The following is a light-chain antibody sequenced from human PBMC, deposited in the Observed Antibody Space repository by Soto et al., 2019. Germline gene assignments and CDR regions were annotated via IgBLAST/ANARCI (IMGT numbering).Light chain of an antibody. V-gene: IGLV1-44*01. J-gene: IGLJ3*02. CDR2: SNN. CDR1: SSNIGSNT. CDR3: AAWDDSLHGSV. Sequence: QSVLTQPPSTSGTPGQRVIISCSGSSSNIGSNTVSWYQQLPGTAPKLLIYSNNQRPSGVPDRFSGSKSGTSASMAIRRLQSEDEADYYCAAWDDSLHGSVSGGANK.